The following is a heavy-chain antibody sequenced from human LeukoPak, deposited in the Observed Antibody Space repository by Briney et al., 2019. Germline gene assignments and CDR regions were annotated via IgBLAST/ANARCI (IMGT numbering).Heavy chain of an antibody. D-gene: IGHD6-13*01. CDR3: VKNSGWYCLDY. CDR1: GFTFSSSA. J-gene: IGHJ4*02. V-gene: IGHV3-7*03. CDR2: INGDGSHS. Sequence: PGGSLRLSCAASGFTFSSSAMSWVRQAPGKGLERVADINGDGSHSYCVDSVKGRFTLSRDNAKNSLFLQMNSLRAEDTAVYYCVKNSGWYCLDYWAREPWSPSPQ.